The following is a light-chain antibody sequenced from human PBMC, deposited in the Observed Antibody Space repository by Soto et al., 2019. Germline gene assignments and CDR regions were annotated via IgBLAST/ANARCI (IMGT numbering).Light chain of an antibody. CDR2: DAS. CDR3: QQYNSYGT. V-gene: IGKV1-5*01. J-gene: IGKJ2*01. Sequence: DIQMTQSPSTLSASLGESVTITCRASQSIDSSLAWYQQKPRKGPKLLIYDASTLESGVPSRFSGSGLGTEFALTISSLQPDDFATFYCQQYNSYGTFGQGTKV. CDR1: QSIDSS.